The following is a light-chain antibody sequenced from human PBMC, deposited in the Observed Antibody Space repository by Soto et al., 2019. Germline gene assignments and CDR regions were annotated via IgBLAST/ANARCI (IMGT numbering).Light chain of an antibody. V-gene: IGKV1-5*03. CDR3: QHYNSYSEA. CDR2: KAS. J-gene: IGKJ1*01. Sequence: DIQMTQSPSTLSGSVGDRVTITCRASQTISSWLAWYQQKPGKAPKLLIYKASTLKSGVPSRFSGSGSGTEFPLPISSLQPDDFATYYCQHYNSYSEAFGQGPKVEL. CDR1: QTISSW.